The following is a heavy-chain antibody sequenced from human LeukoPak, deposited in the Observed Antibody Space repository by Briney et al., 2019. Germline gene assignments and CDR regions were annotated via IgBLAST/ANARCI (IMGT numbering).Heavy chain of an antibody. CDR3: AREEIQLYNWFDP. CDR2: ISSSSSYI. CDR1: GFTLSSYS. D-gene: IGHD5-18*01. Sequence: GGSLRLSCAASGFTLSSYSMNWVRQAPGKGLEWVSSISSSSSYIYYADSVKGRFTISRDNAKNSLYLQMNSLRAEDTAVYYCAREEIQLYNWFDPWGQGTLVTVSS. J-gene: IGHJ5*02. V-gene: IGHV3-21*01.